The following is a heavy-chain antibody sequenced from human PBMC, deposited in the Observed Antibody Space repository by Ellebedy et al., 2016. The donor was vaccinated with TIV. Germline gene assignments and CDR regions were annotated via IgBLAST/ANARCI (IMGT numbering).Heavy chain of an antibody. D-gene: IGHD2-15*01. V-gene: IGHV3-23*01. CDR2: ITESGGNT. J-gene: IGHJ4*02. CDR3: AKDFRPWNTDGSCFNY. CDR1: GLTFSSHA. Sequence: GESLKISCAASGLTFSSHAMSWVRQAPGKGLEWVSSITESGGNTYYADSVKGRFTISRDNSKDTLFLQMNSLKTEDTATYYCAKDFRPWNTDGSCFNYWGQGTLVTVSS.